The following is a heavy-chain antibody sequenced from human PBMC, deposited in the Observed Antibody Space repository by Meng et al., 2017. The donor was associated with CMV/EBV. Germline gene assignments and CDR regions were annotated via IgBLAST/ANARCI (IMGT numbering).Heavy chain of an antibody. CDR1: GGSISSSSYY. V-gene: IGHV4-39*07. CDR2: IYYSGGT. Sequence: SETLSLTCTVSGGSISSSSYYWGWTRQPPGKGLEWIGSIYYSGGTYYNPSLKSRVTISVDTSKNQFSLKLSSVTAADTAVYYCASSAYDFWSGYGWFDPWGQGTLVTVSS. J-gene: IGHJ5*02. D-gene: IGHD3-3*01. CDR3: ASSAYDFWSGYGWFDP.